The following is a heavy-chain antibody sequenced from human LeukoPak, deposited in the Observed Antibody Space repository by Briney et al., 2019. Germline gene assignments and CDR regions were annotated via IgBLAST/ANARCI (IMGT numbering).Heavy chain of an antibody. CDR1: GFTFGNYA. CDR2: ISGSGRST. V-gene: IGHV3-23*01. J-gene: IGHJ4*02. CDR3: ARIYSNYDY. D-gene: IGHD4-11*01. Sequence: PGGSLRLSCAASGFTFGNYALSWVRQAPGKGLEWVSAISGSGRSTYYADSVKGRFTISRDNSKNTLYLQMNSLRAEDTAVYYCARIYSNYDYWGQGTLVTVSS.